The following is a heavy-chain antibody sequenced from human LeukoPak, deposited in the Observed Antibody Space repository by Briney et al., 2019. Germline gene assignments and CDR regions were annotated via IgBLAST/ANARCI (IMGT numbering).Heavy chain of an antibody. Sequence: PGGSLRLSCAASGFTFSSYAMSWVRQAPGKGLEWVSAISGSGGSTYYADSVKGRFTISRDNSKNTLYLQMNSLRAEDTAVYYCAKGDGDGYYYGMDVWGQGTTVTVSS. CDR1: GFTFSSYA. D-gene: IGHD3-10*01. CDR2: ISGSGGST. J-gene: IGHJ6*02. V-gene: IGHV3-23*01. CDR3: AKGDGDGYYYGMDV.